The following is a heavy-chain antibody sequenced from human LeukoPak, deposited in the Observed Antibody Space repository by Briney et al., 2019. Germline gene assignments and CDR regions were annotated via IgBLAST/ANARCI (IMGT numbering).Heavy chain of an antibody. J-gene: IGHJ4*02. CDR1: GFTFSDYY. D-gene: IGHD6-13*01. Sequence: KTGGSLRLSCAASGFTFSDYYMSWIRQAPGKGLEWVSYISSSRSRRSYIHYADSVKGRFTISRDNAKNSLYLQMNSLRAEDTAVYYCAREKGSSWYGGPYSLDYWGQGTLVTVSS. CDR3: AREKGSSWYGGPYSLDY. CDR2: ISSSRSRRSYI. V-gene: IGHV3-11*06.